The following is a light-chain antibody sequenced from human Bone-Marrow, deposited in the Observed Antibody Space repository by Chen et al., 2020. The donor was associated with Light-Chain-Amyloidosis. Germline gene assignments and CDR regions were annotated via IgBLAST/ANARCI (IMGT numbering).Light chain of an antibody. CDR2: DVS. CDR3: SSYTSSNTQV. V-gene: IGLV2-14*01. CDR1: SSDVGGYNY. Sequence: QSALTQPASVSGSPGQSITISCTGTSSDVGGYNYVSWYQQHPGKALKLMIYDVSNRPSGVSNRFSGSKSGNTASLTISGLQAEDEADYFCSSYTSSNTQVFGTGTKVTVL. J-gene: IGLJ1*01.